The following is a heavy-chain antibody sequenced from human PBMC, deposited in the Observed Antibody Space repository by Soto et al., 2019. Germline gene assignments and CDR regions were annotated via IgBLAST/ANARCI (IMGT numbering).Heavy chain of an antibody. CDR3: ARDGEQWLLLHPTYYDY. J-gene: IGHJ4*02. D-gene: IGHD6-19*01. Sequence: QVQLVESGGGVVQPGRSLTLSCAASGFTFNNYGMHWVRQAPGKGLEWVAVIWNDGINQYYADSVKGRFTISRDNSKNTLYLQMNGLRVEDTAVYYCARDGEQWLLLHPTYYDYWGQGTLVTVSS. CDR2: IWNDGINQ. V-gene: IGHV3-33*01. CDR1: GFTFNNYG.